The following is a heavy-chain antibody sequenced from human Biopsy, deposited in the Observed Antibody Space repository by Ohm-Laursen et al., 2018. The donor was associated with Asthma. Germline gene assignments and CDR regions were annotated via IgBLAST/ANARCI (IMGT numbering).Heavy chain of an antibody. CDR2: IIPMFGTT. CDR3: ARGYSGSDRIVYYCSGLEV. J-gene: IGHJ6*02. V-gene: IGHV1-69*06. CDR1: GGSFGNHA. D-gene: IGHD5-12*01. Sequence: SSVKVSCNASGGSFGNHAVGWVRQAPGQGLEWMGGIIPMFGTTKYAQKFQGRVTFTADKSTNTAYMELSSLRSEDTAVYYCARGYSGSDRIVYYCSGLEVWGQGTTVTVSS.